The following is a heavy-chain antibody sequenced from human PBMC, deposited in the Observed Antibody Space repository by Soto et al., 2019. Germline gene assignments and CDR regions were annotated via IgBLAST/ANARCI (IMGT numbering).Heavy chain of an antibody. CDR3: AYRLYAGWLTGSYDEY. CDR2: VYWDDDK. J-gene: IGHJ4*02. D-gene: IGHD1-26*01. Sequence: QITLKESGPTLVKPTQTLTLTCTFSGFSLSTSGAGVGWIRQPPPKALEWLAVVYWDDDKRYSPSLKSRLTITKDTSKNQVVLKMTNMDPVDTATYYCAYRLYAGWLTGSYDEYWGPGTLVTVSS. CDR1: GFSLSTSGAG. V-gene: IGHV2-5*02.